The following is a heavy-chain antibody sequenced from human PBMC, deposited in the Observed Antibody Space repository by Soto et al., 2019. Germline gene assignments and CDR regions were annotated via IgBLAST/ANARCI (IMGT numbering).Heavy chain of an antibody. J-gene: IGHJ4*02. CDR2: ISAYTGNT. D-gene: IGHD2-2*01. V-gene: IGHV1-18*01. CDR1: GFPFTDYG. CDR3: ARGPESRSTAYFDY. Sequence: ASVKVSCKASGFPFTDYGFTWLRQCPGEGLEWMGWISAYTGNTNYAQKVQGRVTMSTDTSTSIAYLELRSLRSDDTAVYYCARGPESRSTAYFDYWGQGTLVTVSS.